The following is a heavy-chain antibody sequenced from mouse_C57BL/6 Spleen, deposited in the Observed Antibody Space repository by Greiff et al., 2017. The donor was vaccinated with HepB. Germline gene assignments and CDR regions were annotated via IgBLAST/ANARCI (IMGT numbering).Heavy chain of an antibody. CDR2: ILPGSGST. D-gene: IGHD2-4*01. Sequence: VQRVESGAELMKPGASVKLSCKATGYTFTGYWIEWVKQRPGHGLEWIGEILPGSGSTNYNEKFKGKATFTADTSSNTAYMQLSSLTTEDSAIYYCARPLYYDYDGGDYFDYWGQGTTLTVSS. J-gene: IGHJ2*01. V-gene: IGHV1-9*01. CDR1: GYTFTGYW. CDR3: ARPLYYDYDGGDYFDY.